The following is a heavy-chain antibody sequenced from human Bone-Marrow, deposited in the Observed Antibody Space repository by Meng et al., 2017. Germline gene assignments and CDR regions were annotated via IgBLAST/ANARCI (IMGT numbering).Heavy chain of an antibody. J-gene: IGHJ4*02. CDR1: GFTFRSYG. V-gene: IGHV3-33*01. CDR2: IWYDGSNK. CDR3: ARDRKQLVPRRSGFDN. D-gene: IGHD6-13*01. Sequence: GGSLRPSCEAFGFTFRSYGMHWVRKAPGKGLEWVAVIWYDGSNKYYADSVKGRFTIARDNSKNTLYLQMNSLRAEDTAVYYCARDRKQLVPRRSGFDNWGQGTLVTVSS.